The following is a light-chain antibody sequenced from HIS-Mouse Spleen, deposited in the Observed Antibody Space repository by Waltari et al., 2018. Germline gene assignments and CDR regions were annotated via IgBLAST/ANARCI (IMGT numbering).Light chain of an antibody. CDR3: QQYNSYYT. CDR2: KAS. Sequence: LVTQSSSTLPASVGDRVTITCRASQSISSWLAWYQQKPGKAPKLLIYKASSSESGVPSRFSGSGSGTEFTLTISSLQPDDFATYYCQQYNSYYTFGGGTKVEIK. J-gene: IGKJ4*01. V-gene: IGKV1-5*03. CDR1: QSISSW.